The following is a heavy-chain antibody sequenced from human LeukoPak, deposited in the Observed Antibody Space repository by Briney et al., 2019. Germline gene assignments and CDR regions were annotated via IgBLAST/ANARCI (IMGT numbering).Heavy chain of an antibody. V-gene: IGHV1-46*01. CDR2: INPTGSST. CDR1: GYTFTKYY. Sequence: ASVKVSCKASGYTFTKYYMHWLRQAPGQGLEWMGLINPTGSSTNYAQKFRGRVTMTTDTSTTTVYLELSSLRSEDTAVYYCAREESGGYFDYWGQGTLVTVSS. CDR3: AREESGGYFDY. J-gene: IGHJ4*02. D-gene: IGHD2-8*02.